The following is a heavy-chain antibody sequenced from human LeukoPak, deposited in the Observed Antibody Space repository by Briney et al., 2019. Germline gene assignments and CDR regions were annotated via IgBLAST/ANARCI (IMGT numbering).Heavy chain of an antibody. CDR2: IYYSGST. CDR3: ARDPGRLNFDY. J-gene: IGHJ4*02. CDR1: GGSISSGGYS. D-gene: IGHD1-26*01. Sequence: PSQTLSLTCAVSGGSISSGGYSWSWIRQPPGKGLEWIGYIYYSGSTYYNPSLKSRVTISVDTSKNQISLQLNSVTPEDTAVYYCARDPGRLNFDYWGQGTLVTVSS. V-gene: IGHV4-30-4*07.